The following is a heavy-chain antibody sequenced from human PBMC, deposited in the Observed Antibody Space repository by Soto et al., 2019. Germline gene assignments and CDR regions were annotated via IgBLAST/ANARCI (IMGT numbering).Heavy chain of an antibody. CDR1: GFTFSTYW. Sequence: GGSLRLSCAASGFTFSTYWMTWVRQAPGRGLEWVANIKQDGSEKYYVDSLKGRFTISRDNAKNSLYLQMNSLRAEDTAVYYCTRGGSSSRYYYFDYWGLGTLVTVSS. CDR3: TRGGSSSRYYYFDY. J-gene: IGHJ4*02. CDR2: IKQDGSEK. D-gene: IGHD6-13*01. V-gene: IGHV3-7*01.